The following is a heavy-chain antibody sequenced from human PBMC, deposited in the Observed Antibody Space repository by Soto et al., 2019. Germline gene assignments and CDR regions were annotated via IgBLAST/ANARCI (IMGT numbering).Heavy chain of an antibody. CDR3: AQSKVGATSNYFDY. V-gene: IGHV3-23*01. CDR2: ISGSGGIT. J-gene: IGHJ4*02. D-gene: IGHD1-26*01. Sequence: EVQLLESGGGLVQPGGSLRLSCAASEFTFSSYAMSWVRQAPGKGLEWVSGISGSGGITYYADSVKGRFTISRDNSKNTLYLQLNSLRAEDTAVYYCAQSKVGATSNYFDYWGQGTLVTVSS. CDR1: EFTFSSYA.